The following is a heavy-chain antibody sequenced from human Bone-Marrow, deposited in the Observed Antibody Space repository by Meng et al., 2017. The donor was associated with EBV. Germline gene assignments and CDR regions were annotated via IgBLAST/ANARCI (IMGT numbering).Heavy chain of an antibody. CDR1: XGSVSSGSHY. V-gene: IGHV4-61*01. CDR3: AREGNYDILTGHYRGFDY. CDR2: IYYSGST. J-gene: IGHJ4*02. Sequence: QVQLQESGPGLVKPSXXXXXTXXVXXGSVSSGSHYWSWIRQPPGKGLEWIGYIYYSGSTNYNPSLKSRVSISVDMSKNQFSLNLSSVTAADTAVYYCAREGNYDILTGHYRGFDYWGQGTLVTVSS. D-gene: IGHD3-9*01.